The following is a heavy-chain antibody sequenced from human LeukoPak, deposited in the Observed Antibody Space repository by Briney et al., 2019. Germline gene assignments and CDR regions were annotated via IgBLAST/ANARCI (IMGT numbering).Heavy chain of an antibody. V-gene: IGHV3-23*01. CDR2: ISGSGDST. CDR1: GFTFSDYA. J-gene: IGHJ6*03. CDR3: AKGNYYYYMDV. Sequence: GGSLRLSCVASGFTFSDYAMTWVRQAPGKGLEWVSVISGSGDSTYYADSVRGRLTISRDNSKNTLYLQMDSLRAEDTAVYHCAKGNYYYYMDVWGKGTTVTISS.